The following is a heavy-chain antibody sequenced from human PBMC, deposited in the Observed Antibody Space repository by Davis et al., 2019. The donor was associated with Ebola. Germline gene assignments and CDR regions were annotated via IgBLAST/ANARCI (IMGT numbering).Heavy chain of an antibody. V-gene: IGHV4-34*01. CDR3: ARAPPTTVNWYFDL. D-gene: IGHD4-17*01. Sequence: PSETLSLTCAVYGGSFSGYYWSWIRQPPGKGLEWIGEINHSGSTNYNPSLKSRVTISVDTSKNQFSLKLSSVTAADTAVYYCARAPPTTVNWYFDLWSRGTLVTVSS. CDR1: GGSFSGYY. CDR2: INHSGST. J-gene: IGHJ2*01.